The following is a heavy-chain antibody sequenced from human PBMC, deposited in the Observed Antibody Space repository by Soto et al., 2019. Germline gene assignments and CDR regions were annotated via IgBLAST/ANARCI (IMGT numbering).Heavy chain of an antibody. CDR1: GFTFSDYY. J-gene: IGHJ4*02. Sequence: VQLVESGGGLVKPGGSLRLSCAASGFTFSDYYMSWIRQAPGKGLEWVSAISGSGGSTYYADSVKGRFTISRDNSKNTLYLQMNSLRAEDTAVYYCAKAGSGGAYYFDYWGQGTLVTVSS. V-gene: IGHV3-23*04. CDR2: ISGSGGST. D-gene: IGHD3-10*01. CDR3: AKAGSGGAYYFDY.